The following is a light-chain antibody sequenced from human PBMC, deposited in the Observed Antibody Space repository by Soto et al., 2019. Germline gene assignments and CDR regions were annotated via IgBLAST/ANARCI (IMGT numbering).Light chain of an antibody. CDR1: QSVLYSSNNKNY. CDR3: QQYYSTPWT. Sequence: DIVMTQSPDSLAVSLGERATINCKSSQSVLYSSNNKNYLAWYQQKPGQPPKLLIYWASTRESGVPDRFSGSGSGTDFTLTIRSRQAEDVAVYYCQQYYSTPWTFGQGTKVEIK. CDR2: WAS. V-gene: IGKV4-1*01. J-gene: IGKJ1*01.